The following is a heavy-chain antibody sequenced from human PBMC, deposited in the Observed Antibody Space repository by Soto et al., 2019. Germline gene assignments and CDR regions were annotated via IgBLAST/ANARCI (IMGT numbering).Heavy chain of an antibody. J-gene: IGHJ4*02. D-gene: IGHD1-7*01. CDR1: GYSFTNYW. CDR2: IYPGDSDT. CDR3: ARLQSYIDNWNYPRYFDY. Sequence: GESLKISCKGSGYSFTNYWIGWVRQMPGKGLEWMGIIYPGDSDTRYSPSFQGQVTISADKSISTAYLQWSSLKASDTAMYYCARLQSYIDNWNYPRYFDYWGQGTLVTVSS. V-gene: IGHV5-51*01.